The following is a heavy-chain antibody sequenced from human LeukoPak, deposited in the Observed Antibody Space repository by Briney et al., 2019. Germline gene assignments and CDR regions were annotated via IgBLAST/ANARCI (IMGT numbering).Heavy chain of an antibody. CDR2: ISSSGSTI. CDR1: GFTFSDYY. Sequence: GGSLRLSCAASGFTFSDYYVSWIRQAPGKGLEWVSYISSSGSTIYYADSVKGRFTISRDNAKNSLYLQMNSLRAEDTAVYYCARDSGYDYWTFDYWGQGTLVTVSS. D-gene: IGHD5-12*01. V-gene: IGHV3-11*01. J-gene: IGHJ4*02. CDR3: ARDSGYDYWTFDY.